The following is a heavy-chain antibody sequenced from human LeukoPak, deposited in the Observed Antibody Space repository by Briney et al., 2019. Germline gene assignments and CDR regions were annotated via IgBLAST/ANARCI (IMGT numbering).Heavy chain of an antibody. CDR1: GGSINNFY. CDR3: ARGYQTSSSWSRGAFDI. J-gene: IGHJ3*02. V-gene: IGHV4-4*09. CDR2: IYTTGST. D-gene: IGHD6-13*01. Sequence: KASETLPLTCTVSGGSINNFYWSWIRQPPGKGLEWIGFIYTTGSTNYNPSLKSPVTISVDTSKNQFSLKLSSVTAADTAVYYCARGYQTSSSWSRGAFDIWGRGTIVTVSS.